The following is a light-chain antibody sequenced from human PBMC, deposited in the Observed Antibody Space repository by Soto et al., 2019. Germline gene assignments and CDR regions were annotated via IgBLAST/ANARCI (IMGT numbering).Light chain of an antibody. CDR3: QQSYITPWT. Sequence: DIQITQSPSSLSASVGDRVTITCRASQSISSYLNWYQQKPGKAPKLLIYAASSLQSVVPARFSGSGSGTDFTLTISSLQPEDVATYYCQQSYITPWTFGQGTQVEIK. J-gene: IGKJ1*01. V-gene: IGKV1-39*01. CDR1: QSISSY. CDR2: AAS.